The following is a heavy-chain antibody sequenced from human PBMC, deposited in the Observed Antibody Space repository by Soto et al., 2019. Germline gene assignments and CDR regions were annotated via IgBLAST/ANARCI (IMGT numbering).Heavy chain of an antibody. CDR2: IYYSGST. Sequence: SETLSLTCTVSGGSISTGDYYWSWIRQPPGKGLQWIGYIYYSGSTHYNPSLKSRVTISVDTSKMQVSLKLSSVTAADTAVYFCARGTPSPLIVRSSRGPWFDPWGQGTLVTVSS. CDR1: GGSISTGDYY. V-gene: IGHV4-30-4*02. J-gene: IGHJ5*02. D-gene: IGHD2-15*01. CDR3: ARGTPSPLIVRSSRGPWFDP.